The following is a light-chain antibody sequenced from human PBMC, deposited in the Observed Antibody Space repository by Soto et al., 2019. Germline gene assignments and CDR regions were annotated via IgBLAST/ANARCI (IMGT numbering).Light chain of an antibody. J-gene: IGLJ1*01. V-gene: IGLV2-14*01. CDR2: EVT. Sequence: QSALTQPASVSGSPGQSITISCTGSSSDVGAYNFVSWYQHHPGKAPKLILYEVTTHPSGVSSRFSGSKSGNTASLTISGLQADDEATYHCSSYTSTSTPYVFGTGTKLTVL. CDR3: SSYTSTSTPYV. CDR1: SSDVGAYNF.